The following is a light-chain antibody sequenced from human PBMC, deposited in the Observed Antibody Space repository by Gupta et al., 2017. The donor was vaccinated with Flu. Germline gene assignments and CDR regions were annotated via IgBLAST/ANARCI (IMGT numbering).Light chain of an antibody. CDR2: WAS. Sequence: DIVMTQSPDSLAVSLGERTTINCKSSQSVLYSSNNKNYLAWYQQKPGQPPKLLIYWASTRESGVPDRFSGSGSGTDFTLTISSLPAEDVAVYYCQQDDSTPMFFGGGTKVEIK. V-gene: IGKV4-1*01. J-gene: IGKJ4*01. CDR3: QQDDSTPMF. CDR1: QSVLYSSNNKNY.